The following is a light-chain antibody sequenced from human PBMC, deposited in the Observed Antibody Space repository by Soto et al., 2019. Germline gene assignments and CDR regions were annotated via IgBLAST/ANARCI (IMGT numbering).Light chain of an antibody. V-gene: IGLV2-14*01. CDR3: TSYTTTTTPVV. J-gene: IGLJ2*01. CDR1: SSDIGGYYY. CDR2: QVT. Sequence: QSALTQPASVSGSPGQSITISCTGTSSDIGGYYYVSWYQHHPGKAPKLLIYQVTNRPSRVSNRFSGSKSGNTASLTISGLQADDEADYYCTSYTTTTTPVVFGGGTKLTVL.